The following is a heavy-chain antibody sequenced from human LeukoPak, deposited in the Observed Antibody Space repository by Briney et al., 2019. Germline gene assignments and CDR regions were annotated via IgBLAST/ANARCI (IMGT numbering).Heavy chain of an antibody. CDR1: GFTFSSYA. J-gene: IGHJ5*02. CDR2: ISGSGGST. D-gene: IGHD2-15*01. V-gene: IGHV3-23*01. Sequence: GGSLRLSCAASGFTFSSYAMSWVRQAPGKGLEWVSAISGSGGSTYYADSVKGRFTISRDNSKSTLYLQMNSLRAEDTAVYYCARGHCSGGSCYFGFDPWGQGTLVTVSS. CDR3: ARGHCSGGSCYFGFDP.